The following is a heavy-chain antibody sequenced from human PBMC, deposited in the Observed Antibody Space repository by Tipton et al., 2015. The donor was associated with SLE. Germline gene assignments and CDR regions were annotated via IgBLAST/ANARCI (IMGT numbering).Heavy chain of an antibody. V-gene: IGHV4-59*12. Sequence: TLSLTCTVSGGSISNYYWSWIRLPPGKGLEWIGSIFYTGSTYYNPSLKSRVSFSIDTSKHQFSLKLNSVTAADTAVYYCARRHYSGPFDSWGQGTLVTVSS. J-gene: IGHJ4*02. D-gene: IGHD5-12*01. CDR1: GGSISNYY. CDR2: IFYTGST. CDR3: ARRHYSGPFDS.